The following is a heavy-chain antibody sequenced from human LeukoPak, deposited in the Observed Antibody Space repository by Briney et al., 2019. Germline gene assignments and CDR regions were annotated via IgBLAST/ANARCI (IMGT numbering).Heavy chain of an antibody. Sequence: GGFLRLSCAASGFTFSSYSMTWVRQAPGKGLEWVSYISSSSSTIYYADSVKGRFTISRDNAKNSLYLQMNSLRAEDTAVYYCARDILTGSQSRFQHWGQGTLVTVSS. CDR2: ISSSSSTI. J-gene: IGHJ1*01. V-gene: IGHV3-48*04. D-gene: IGHD3-9*01. CDR3: ARDILTGSQSRFQH. CDR1: GFTFSSYS.